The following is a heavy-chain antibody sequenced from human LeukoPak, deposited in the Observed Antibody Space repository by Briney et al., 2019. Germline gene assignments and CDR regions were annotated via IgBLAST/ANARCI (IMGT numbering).Heavy chain of an antibody. CDR2: ISTTGGTI. D-gene: IGHD3-3*01. CDR3: ARDFWSDYDS. V-gene: IGHV3-48*04. Sequence: PGGSLRLSCVASQSAFSSYSMNWVRQAPGKGLEWISYISTTGGTIYYADSAKGRFTISRDNAKNSLYLQMNSLRVEDTAVYYCARDFWSDYDSWGQGTLVTVSS. CDR1: QSAFSSYS. J-gene: IGHJ4*02.